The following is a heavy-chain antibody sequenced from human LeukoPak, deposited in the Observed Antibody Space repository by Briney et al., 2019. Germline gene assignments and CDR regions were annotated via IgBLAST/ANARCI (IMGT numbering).Heavy chain of an antibody. V-gene: IGHV1-69*10. CDR1: GGTFKNFA. CDR2: IIFVLDTAEHAQRLQGTT. J-gene: IGHJ4*02. D-gene: IGHD2-15*01. CDR3: ARLVGYKGFDY. Sequence: SVKVSCKASGGTFKNFAITWVRQAPGQGLEWMGGIIFVLDTAEHAQRLQGTTKFAQKFQDRMRITADKSTTTAYMELSRLRSEDTAIYYCARLVGYKGFDYWGQGTLVTVSS.